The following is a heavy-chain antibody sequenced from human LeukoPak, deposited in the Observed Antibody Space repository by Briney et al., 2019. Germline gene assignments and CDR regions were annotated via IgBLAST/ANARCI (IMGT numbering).Heavy chain of an antibody. J-gene: IGHJ4*02. CDR3: ARDYPNGYFDY. CDR1: GGSTNNYY. D-gene: IGHD4/OR15-4a*01. V-gene: IGHV4-59*01. Sequence: NASETLSLTCTVSGGSTNNYYWSWIRQSPGKGLEWIGYIYYTGSSNYNPSLRSRVTISVDTSKNQISLRLTSVTAADTAVYYCARDYPNGYFDYWGQGTLVTVSS. CDR2: IYYTGSS.